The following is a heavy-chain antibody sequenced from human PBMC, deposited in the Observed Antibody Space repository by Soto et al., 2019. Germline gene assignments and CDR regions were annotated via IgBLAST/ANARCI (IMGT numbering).Heavy chain of an antibody. D-gene: IGHD6-19*01. CDR2: IYFSGST. CDR3: ASQRGGWYYAFDI. CDR1: GGSITNSSYY. J-gene: IGHJ3*02. Sequence: SETLSLTCTVPGGSITNSSYYWGWIPQPPGKGLEWIGSIYFSGSTYYNPSLKSRVTISVDTSKNQFSLKLSSVTAADTAVYYCASQRGGWYYAFDIWGQGTMVTVSS. V-gene: IGHV4-39*01.